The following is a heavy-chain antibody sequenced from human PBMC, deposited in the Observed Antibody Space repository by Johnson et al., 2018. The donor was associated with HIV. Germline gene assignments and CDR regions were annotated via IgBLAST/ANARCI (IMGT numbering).Heavy chain of an antibody. Sequence: VQLVESGGGVVQPGRSLRLSCAASGFTFSSSAMHWVRQASGKGLEWVGRIRSKANSYATAYAASVKGRFTISRDDSKNTAYLQMNSLKTEDTAVYYWTRRVVGATTDDAFDIWGQGTMVTVSS. V-gene: IGHV3-73*01. D-gene: IGHD1-26*01. CDR2: IRSKANSYAT. J-gene: IGHJ3*02. CDR3: TRRVVGATTDDAFDI. CDR1: GFTFSSSA.